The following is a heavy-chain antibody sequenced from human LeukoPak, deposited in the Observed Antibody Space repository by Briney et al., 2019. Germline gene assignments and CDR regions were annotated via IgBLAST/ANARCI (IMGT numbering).Heavy chain of an antibody. CDR1: AGSISSSSYY. D-gene: IGHD4-23*01. J-gene: IGHJ4*02. CDR3: ARHGTVVISFFDY. V-gene: IGHV4-39*01. Sequence: IPSETLSLTCTVSAGSISSSSYYWDWIRQPPGKGLEWIGSIYYSGSTYYNQSLKSRVTISVDTSKNQFSLRLSSVTAADTAVYYCARHGTVVISFFDYWGQGTLVTVSS. CDR2: IYYSGST.